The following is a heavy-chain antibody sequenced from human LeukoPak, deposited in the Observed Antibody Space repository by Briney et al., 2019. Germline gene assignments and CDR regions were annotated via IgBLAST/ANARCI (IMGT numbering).Heavy chain of an antibody. D-gene: IGHD6-13*01. CDR1: GSTFSNFD. CDR2: IGTAGDT. V-gene: IGHV3-13*01. J-gene: IGHJ3*02. Sequence: GGSLRLSCATSGSTFSNFDLHWVRQATGEGLEWVSAIGTAGDTYYPDSVKGRFAISRDNAKNSFYLQMDNLRPGDTAVYYCSRGGAPAGYAYDIWGHGTVVTVSS. CDR3: SRGGAPAGYAYDI.